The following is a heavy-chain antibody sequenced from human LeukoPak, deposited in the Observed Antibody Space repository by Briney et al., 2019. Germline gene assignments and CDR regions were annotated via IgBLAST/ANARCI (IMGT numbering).Heavy chain of an antibody. CDR2: IWYDGSNK. D-gene: IGHD3-10*01. Sequence: GRSLRLSCAASGFTFSSYGMHWVRQAPGKGLEWVAVIWYDGSNKYYADSVKGRSTISRDNSKNTLYLQMNSLRAEDTAVYYCARDGAPYGSGSHSLDYWGQGTLVTVSS. V-gene: IGHV3-33*01. CDR3: ARDGAPYGSGSHSLDY. CDR1: GFTFSSYG. J-gene: IGHJ4*02.